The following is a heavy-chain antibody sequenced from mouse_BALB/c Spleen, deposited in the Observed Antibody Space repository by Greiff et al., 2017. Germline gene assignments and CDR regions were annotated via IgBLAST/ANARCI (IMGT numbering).Heavy chain of an antibody. CDR1: GFTFSSYT. Sequence: EVKLMESGGGLVQPGGSLKLSCAASGFTFSSYTMSWVRQTPEKRLEWVAYISNGGGSTYYPDTVKGRFTISRDNAKNTLYLQMSSLKSEDTAMYYCASSTMITGNYFDYWGQGTTLTVSS. D-gene: IGHD2-4*01. CDR3: ASSTMITGNYFDY. J-gene: IGHJ2*01. CDR2: ISNGGGST. V-gene: IGHV5-12-2*01.